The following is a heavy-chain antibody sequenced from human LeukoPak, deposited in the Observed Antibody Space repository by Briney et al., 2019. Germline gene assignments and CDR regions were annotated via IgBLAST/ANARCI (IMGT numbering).Heavy chain of an antibody. V-gene: IGHV1-69*05. J-gene: IGHJ4*02. CDR2: IIPIFGTA. Sequence: GASVKVSCKASGGTFSSYAISWVRQAPGQGLEWMGGIIPIFGTANYAQKFQGRVTITTDESTSTAYMELSSLRSEDTAVYYCAKDIHPGLDSGASCCFDYWGQGTPVTVSS. CDR1: GGTFSSYA. D-gene: IGHD3-22*01. CDR3: AKDIHPGLDSGASCCFDY.